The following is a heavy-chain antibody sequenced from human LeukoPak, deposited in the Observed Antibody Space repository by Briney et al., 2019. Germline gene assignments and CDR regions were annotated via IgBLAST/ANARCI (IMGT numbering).Heavy chain of an antibody. J-gene: IGHJ6*02. CDR3: ARDYFYCSSTSCYEGLYGMDV. CDR2: IYTSGST. Sequence: PSQTLSLTCTVSGGSISSGSYYWSWIRQPAGKGLEWIGRIYTSGSTNYNPSLKSRVTISVDTSKNQFSLKLSSVTAADTAVYYCARDYFYCSSTSCYEGLYGMDVWGQGTTVTVSS. CDR1: GGSISSGSYY. D-gene: IGHD2-2*01. V-gene: IGHV4-61*02.